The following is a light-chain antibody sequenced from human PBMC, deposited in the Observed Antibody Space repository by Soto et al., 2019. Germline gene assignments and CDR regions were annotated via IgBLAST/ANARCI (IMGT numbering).Light chain of an antibody. Sequence: DIQMTQSPSTLSASVGDRVTITCRASQSISSWLAWYQQKPGKAPKLLIYKASSLESGVPSRFSGSGSGTEFTLTLSSLQPDDFATYYCQQYNSYSPLTVGGGTKVDSK. CDR2: KAS. V-gene: IGKV1-5*03. J-gene: IGKJ4*01. CDR1: QSISSW. CDR3: QQYNSYSPLT.